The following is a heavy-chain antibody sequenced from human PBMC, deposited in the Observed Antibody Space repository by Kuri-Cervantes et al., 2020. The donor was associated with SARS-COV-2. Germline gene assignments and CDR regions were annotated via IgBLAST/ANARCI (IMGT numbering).Heavy chain of an antibody. Sequence: LSLTCAASVFTFRSYAMHCVRQAPGKGLEWVAVISYDGSNKNYAYSVKVRFTISRDNSTNTLYLQMNSRRAEDTAVYYCASDLAVDVTDSSGYYDYWGQGTLVTVSS. D-gene: IGHD3-22*01. J-gene: IGHJ4*02. CDR1: VFTFRSYA. CDR2: ISYDGSNK. V-gene: IGHV3-30*04. CDR3: ASDLAVDVTDSSGYYDY.